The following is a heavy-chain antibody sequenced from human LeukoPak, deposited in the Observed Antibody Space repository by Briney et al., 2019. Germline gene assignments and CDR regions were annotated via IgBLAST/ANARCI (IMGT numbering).Heavy chain of an antibody. CDR2: IIPIFGTA. CDR1: GGTFSSCA. J-gene: IGHJ6*03. V-gene: IGHV1-69*05. D-gene: IGHD3-10*01. CDR3: ASSYYYGSGSYYDNYYYYMDV. Sequence: ASVKVSCKASGGTFSSCAISWVRQAPGQGLEWMGGIIPIFGTANYAQKFQGRVTITTDESTSTAYMELSSLRSEDTAVYCCASSYYYGSGSYYDNYYYYMDVWGKGTTVTVSS.